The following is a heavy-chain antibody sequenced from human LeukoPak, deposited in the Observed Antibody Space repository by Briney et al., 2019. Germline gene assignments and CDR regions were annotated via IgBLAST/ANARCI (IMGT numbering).Heavy chain of an antibody. CDR1: GYTLTELS. CDR2: FDPEDGET. CDR3: ATRLRFGGNLNFDY. J-gene: IGHJ4*02. Sequence: ASVKVSCKVSGYTLTELSMHWVRQAPGKGLEWMEGFDPEDGETIYAQKFQGRVTMTEDTSTDTAYMELSSLRSEDTAVYYCATRLRFGGNLNFDYWGQGTLVTVSS. V-gene: IGHV1-24*01. D-gene: IGHD4-23*01.